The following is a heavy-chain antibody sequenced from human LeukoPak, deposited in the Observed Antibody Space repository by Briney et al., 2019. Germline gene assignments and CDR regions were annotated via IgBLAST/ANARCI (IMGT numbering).Heavy chain of an antibody. CDR1: GGSISSGGYY. Sequence: SQTLSLTCTVSGGSISSGGYYWSWIRQHPGKGLEWIGYIYYSGSTYYNPSLKSRVTISVDTSKNQFSLKLSSVTAADTAVYYCARERSSLAAAGLDFDYWGQGTLVTVSS. CDR2: IYYSGST. J-gene: IGHJ4*02. CDR3: ARERSSLAAAGLDFDY. V-gene: IGHV4-31*03. D-gene: IGHD6-13*01.